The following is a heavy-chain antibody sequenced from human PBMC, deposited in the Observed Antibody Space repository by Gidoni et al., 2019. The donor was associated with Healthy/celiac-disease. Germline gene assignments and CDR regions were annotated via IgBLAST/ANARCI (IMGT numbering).Heavy chain of an antibody. Sequence: QVQLQQWGAGLMKPSETLSLTCAVYGGSFSGYYWIWIRQPPGKGLEWSGEINHSGSTNYNPSIQSRVTISVDTSKNQFSLKLSSVPAADTAVYYCARGPLRSSWSRGYYYYYGMDVWGQGTTVTVSS. V-gene: IGHV4-34*01. CDR1: GGSFSGYY. CDR3: ARGPLRSSWSRGYYYYYGMDV. J-gene: IGHJ6*02. D-gene: IGHD6-13*01. CDR2: INHSGST.